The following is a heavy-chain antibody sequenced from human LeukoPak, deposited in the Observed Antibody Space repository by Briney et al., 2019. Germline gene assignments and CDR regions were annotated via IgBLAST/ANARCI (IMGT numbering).Heavy chain of an antibody. CDR3: AKAFKGTVTSGNYFDY. Sequence: QPGGSLRLSCAASGFTFSSYGMHWVRQAPGKGLEWVAVISYDGNNNYYTDSVKGRFSISRDNSKNTLYLQTNSLRTEDTAVYYCAKAFKGTVTSGNYFDYWGQGTLVTVSS. D-gene: IGHD4-17*01. CDR2: ISYDGNNN. V-gene: IGHV3-30*18. CDR1: GFTFSSYG. J-gene: IGHJ4*02.